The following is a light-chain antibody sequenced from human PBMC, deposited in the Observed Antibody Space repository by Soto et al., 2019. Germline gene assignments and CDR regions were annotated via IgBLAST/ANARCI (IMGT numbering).Light chain of an antibody. CDR3: QSYDSSQSAF. Sequence: QSVLTQPPSVSGAPGQRVTISCTGSSSNIGAGYDVHWYQQLPGTAPKLLIYGNSNRPSGVPDRFSGSKSGTSASLAITGLQAEDEADYYCQSYDSSQSAFFGTGTKVTVL. CDR1: SSNIGAGYD. J-gene: IGLJ1*01. V-gene: IGLV1-40*01. CDR2: GNS.